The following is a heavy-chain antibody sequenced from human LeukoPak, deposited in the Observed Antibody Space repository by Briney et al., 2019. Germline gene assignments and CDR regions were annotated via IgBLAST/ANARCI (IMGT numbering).Heavy chain of an antibody. CDR3: ARVRGYDSPPCA. CDR1: GFTLSSNW. Sequence: GGSLRLSCAGSGFTLSSNWMHWVRQAPGKGLEWVANIKQDGSEKYYVDSVKGRFTISRDNAKNSLYLQMNSLRAEDTAVYYCARVRGYDSPPCAWGQGTMVTVSS. V-gene: IGHV3-7*01. D-gene: IGHD3-22*01. CDR2: IKQDGSEK. J-gene: IGHJ3*01.